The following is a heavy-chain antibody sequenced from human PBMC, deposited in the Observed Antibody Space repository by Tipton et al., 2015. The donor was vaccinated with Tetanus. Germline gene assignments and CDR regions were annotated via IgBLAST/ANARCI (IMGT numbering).Heavy chain of an antibody. CDR3: VKTADNWFDP. CDR2: IYPYSGST. V-gene: IGHV4-39*01. D-gene: IGHD6-25*01. J-gene: IGHJ5*02. Sequence: TLSLTCSVTGGSITSGTPYWGRVRQPPGKGLEWIGSIYPYSGSTDYNPSLRSRVSISTDTSKNQFSLKLTSVTAADTAVYYCVKTADNWFDPWGRGTLVTVSS. CDR1: GGSITSGTPY.